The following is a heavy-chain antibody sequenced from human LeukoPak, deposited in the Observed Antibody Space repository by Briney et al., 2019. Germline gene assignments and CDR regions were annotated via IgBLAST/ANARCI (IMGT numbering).Heavy chain of an antibody. V-gene: IGHV5-51*01. J-gene: IGHJ4*02. CDR1: GYSFTSYW. D-gene: IGHD3-22*01. Sequence: GESLKISCKGSGYSFTSYWIGWVRQMPGKGLEWMGIIYPGDSETRYSPSFQGQVTISADKSISTAYLQWSSLKAPDTAMYYCARPSQLVLGDSIGLFDHWGQGTLVTVSS. CDR2: IYPGDSET. CDR3: ARPSQLVLGDSIGLFDH.